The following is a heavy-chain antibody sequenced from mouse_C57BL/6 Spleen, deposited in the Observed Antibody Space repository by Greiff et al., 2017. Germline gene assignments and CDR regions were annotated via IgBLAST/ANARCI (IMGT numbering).Heavy chain of an antibody. CDR1: GYTFTSYW. Sequence: QVQLQQSGAELVMPGASVKLSCKASGYTFTSYWMHWVKQRPGQGLEWIGEIDPSDSYTNYNQKFKGKSTLTVDKSSSTAYMQLSSLTSEDSAVXYCARGGTKDFDYWGQGTTLTVSS. CDR2: IDPSDSYT. V-gene: IGHV1-69*01. J-gene: IGHJ2*01. CDR3: ARGGTKDFDY. D-gene: IGHD1-3*01.